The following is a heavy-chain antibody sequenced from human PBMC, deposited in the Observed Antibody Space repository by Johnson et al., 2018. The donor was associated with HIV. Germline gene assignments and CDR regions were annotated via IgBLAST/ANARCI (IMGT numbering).Heavy chain of an antibody. V-gene: IGHV3-23*04. Sequence: VQLVESGGGLVQPGGSLRLSCAASGFTFSNYAMSWVRQAPGKGLEWVSSIGGSGTNTYYADSVKGRFTISRDNSKNTLYLQMHSLRAEDTAFYYCAKDPLVVPAATLDAFDIWGQGTMVTVSS. CDR1: GFTFSNYA. J-gene: IGHJ3*02. CDR2: IGGSGTNT. CDR3: AKDPLVVPAATLDAFDI. D-gene: IGHD2-2*01.